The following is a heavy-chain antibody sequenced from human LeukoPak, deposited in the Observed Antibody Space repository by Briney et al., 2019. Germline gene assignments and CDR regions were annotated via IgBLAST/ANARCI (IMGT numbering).Heavy chain of an antibody. CDR2: ISSSGSTI. CDR1: GFTFSSYE. D-gene: IGHD4-17*01. Sequence: GGSLRLSCAASGFTFSSYEMNWVRQAPGKGLEWVSYISSSGSTIYYADSVKGRFTISRDNSKNTLYLQMNSLRAEDTAVYYCAKDVDGDYDGWFDPWGQGTLVTVSS. CDR3: AKDVDGDYDGWFDP. J-gene: IGHJ5*02. V-gene: IGHV3-48*03.